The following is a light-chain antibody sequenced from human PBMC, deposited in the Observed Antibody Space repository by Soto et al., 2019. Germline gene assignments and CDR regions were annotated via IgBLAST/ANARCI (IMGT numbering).Light chain of an antibody. J-gene: IGKJ4*01. CDR1: QDIKNY. V-gene: IGKV1-33*01. CDR3: QHYDHLPPLY. CDR2: DAS. Sequence: DIQMTQSPSSLSASVGDRVTITCQASQDIKNYLNWYQQKPGKAPNLLIYDASNLKTGVPSRFSGSGSGTHFTFTISSLQPEDIATDYCQHYDHLPPLYFGGGTKVEIK.